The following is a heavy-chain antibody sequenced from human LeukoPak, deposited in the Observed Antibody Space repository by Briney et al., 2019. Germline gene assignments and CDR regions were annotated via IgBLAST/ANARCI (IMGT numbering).Heavy chain of an antibody. CDR3: ARGARRAGTMVRGGFFDY. CDR1: GGSFSGYY. Sequence: SETLSLTCAVYGGSFSGYYWSWIRQPPGKGLEWIGEINHSGSTNYNPSLKSQVTISVDTSKNQFSLKLSSVTAADTAVYYCARGARRAGTMVRGGFFDYWGQGTLVTVSS. CDR2: INHSGST. V-gene: IGHV4-34*01. J-gene: IGHJ4*02. D-gene: IGHD3-10*01.